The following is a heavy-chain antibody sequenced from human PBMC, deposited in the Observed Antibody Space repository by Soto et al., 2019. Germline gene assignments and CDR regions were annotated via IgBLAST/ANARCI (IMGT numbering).Heavy chain of an antibody. Sequence: QVQLQESGPGLVKPSQTLSLTCTVSGGSISSGGYYRSWIRQHPGKGLEWIGYIYYSGSTYYNPSLKSRVTISVDTSKNQFSLKLSSVTAADTAVYYCARELGYSSGWYEGYYFDYWGQGTLVTVSS. CDR1: GGSISSGGYY. CDR2: IYYSGST. CDR3: ARELGYSSGWYEGYYFDY. D-gene: IGHD6-19*01. V-gene: IGHV4-31*03. J-gene: IGHJ4*02.